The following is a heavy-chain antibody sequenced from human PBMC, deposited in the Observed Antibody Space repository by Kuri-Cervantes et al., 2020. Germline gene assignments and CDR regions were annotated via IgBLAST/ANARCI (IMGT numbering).Heavy chain of an antibody. Sequence: LSLTCAASGFTFSSYAMSWVRQSPGKGLEWVSAMSGSGDSTYYADSVKGRFTISRDNSKHTLYLQMNSLRAEDTAVYYCAKARWLELPTNWFDPWGQGTLVTVSS. V-gene: IGHV3-23*01. CDR1: GFTFSSYA. CDR3: AKARWLELPTNWFDP. J-gene: IGHJ5*02. D-gene: IGHD1-7*01. CDR2: MSGSGDST.